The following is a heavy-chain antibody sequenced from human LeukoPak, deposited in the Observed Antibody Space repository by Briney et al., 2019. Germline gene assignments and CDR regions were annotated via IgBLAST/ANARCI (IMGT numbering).Heavy chain of an antibody. V-gene: IGHV1-3*01. CDR3: ATRGLHRSVALDI. J-gene: IGHJ3*02. CDR1: GYTFTSYA. D-gene: IGHD3-16*02. Sequence: GSVRVSCKASGYTFTSYAMHWVRQAPGQGLEWMGLINAGNGNTKYSQNFQGRVTITGDKSTSTAYMELNSGRSEDTAVYYCATRGLHRSVALDICGQGTMVTVSS. CDR2: INAGNGNT.